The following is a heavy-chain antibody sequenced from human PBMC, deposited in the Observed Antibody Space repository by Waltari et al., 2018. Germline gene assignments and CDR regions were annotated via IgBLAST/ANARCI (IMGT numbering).Heavy chain of an antibody. Sequence: QVQLQESGPGLVKPSETLSLTCTVSGGSISSHYWSWIRQPPGKGLEWIGYIYYSGSTNYNPSLKSRVTISVDTSKNQFSLKLSSVTAADTAVYYCARDSSSSWYSGDIDYWGQGTLVTVSS. CDR3: ARDSSSSWYSGDIDY. V-gene: IGHV4-59*11. CDR2: IYYSGST. CDR1: GGSISSHY. D-gene: IGHD6-13*01. J-gene: IGHJ4*02.